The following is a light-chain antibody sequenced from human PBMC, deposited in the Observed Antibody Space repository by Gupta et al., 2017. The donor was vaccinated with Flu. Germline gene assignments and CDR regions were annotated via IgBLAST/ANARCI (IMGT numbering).Light chain of an antibody. V-gene: IGLV1-36*01. CDR3: AAWDDSLNGVV. CDR2: YDD. Sequence: QSVLTQPRAVSEAPGQRVAISCSGSSSNVENNAVNWYQQLPGKAPKLLIYYDDFLPSGVSGRFSGSKSGASASLAISGLRAEDEADYYCAAWDDSLNGVVFGGGTRLTVL. J-gene: IGLJ2*01. CDR1: SSNVENNA.